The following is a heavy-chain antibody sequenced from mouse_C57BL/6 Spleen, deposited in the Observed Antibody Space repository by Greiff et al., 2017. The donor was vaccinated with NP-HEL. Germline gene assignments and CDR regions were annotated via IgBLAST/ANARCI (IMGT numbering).Heavy chain of an antibody. Sequence: VQLQQSGPELVKPGASVKISCKASGYTFTDYYMTWVKQSPGKSLAWIGDINPHHGGTSSNQKFKGKATLTVDKSSSTAYMVPRSLTAVDSAVYYCARGRGGGYWGQGTTLTVSS. CDR3: ARGRGGGY. J-gene: IGHJ2*01. CDR2: INPHHGGT. CDR1: GYTFTDYY. V-gene: IGHV1-26*01.